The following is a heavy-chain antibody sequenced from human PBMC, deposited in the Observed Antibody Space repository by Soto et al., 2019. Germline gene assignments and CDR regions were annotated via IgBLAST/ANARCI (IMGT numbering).Heavy chain of an antibody. Sequence: QVQLVESGGGVAQPGRSLRLSCAVSGFTFSDYGMHWVRQAPGKGLAWVAVVSYDGSYKYYADSVKGRFTVSRDLSGNTLCLQMNSLRLEDTAVYFCAKEMYPRTVLDSSSPWGDYWGQGTLVAVSS. J-gene: IGHJ4*02. D-gene: IGHD6-6*01. CDR2: VSYDGSYK. CDR3: AKEMYPRTVLDSSSPWGDY. V-gene: IGHV3-30*18. CDR1: GFTFSDYG.